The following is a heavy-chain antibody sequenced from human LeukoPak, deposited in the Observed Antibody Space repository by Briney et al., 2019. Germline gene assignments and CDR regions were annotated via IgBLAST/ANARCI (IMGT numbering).Heavy chain of an antibody. CDR1: GYTFTGYY. CDR2: INPNSGGT. J-gene: IGHJ4*02. V-gene: IGHV1-2*02. D-gene: IGHD3-3*01. CDR3: EASTIFGVVITIDY. Sequence: ASVKVSCKASGYTFTGYYMHWVRQAPGQGLEWMGWINPNSGGTNYAQKFQGRVTMTRDTSISTAYMELSRLRSDDTAVYYCEASTIFGVVITIDYWGQGTLVTVSS.